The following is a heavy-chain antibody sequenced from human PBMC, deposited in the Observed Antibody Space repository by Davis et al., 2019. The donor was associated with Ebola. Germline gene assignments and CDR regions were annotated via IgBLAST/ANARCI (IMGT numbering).Heavy chain of an antibody. CDR2: INHSGST. J-gene: IGHJ5*02. Sequence: MPGGSLRLSCAVYGGSFSGYYWNWIRQPPGKGLEWIGEINHSGSTNYNPSLKSRVTISVDTSKNQFSLKLSSVTAADTAVYYCARGRGYNWFDPWGQGTLVTVSS. V-gene: IGHV4-34*01. CDR3: ARGRGYNWFDP. CDR1: GGSFSGYY. D-gene: IGHD3-10*01.